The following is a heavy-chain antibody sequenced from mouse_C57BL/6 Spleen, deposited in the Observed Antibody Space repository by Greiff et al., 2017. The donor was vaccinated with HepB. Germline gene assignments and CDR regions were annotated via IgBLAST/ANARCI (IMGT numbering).Heavy chain of an antibody. CDR2: ISSGSSTI. CDR1: GFTFSDYG. J-gene: IGHJ1*03. D-gene: IGHD1-1*01. V-gene: IGHV5-17*01. CDR3: ARGDYYGSSYRYFDV. Sequence: EVKLQESGGGLVKPGGSLKLSCAASGFTFSDYGMHWVRQAPEKGLEWVAYISSGSSTIYYADTVKGRFTISRDNAKNTLFLQMTSLRSEDTAMYYCARGDYYGSSYRYFDVWGTGTTVTVSS.